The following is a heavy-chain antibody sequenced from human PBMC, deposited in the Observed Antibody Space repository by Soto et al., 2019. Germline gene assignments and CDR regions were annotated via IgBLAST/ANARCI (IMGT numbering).Heavy chain of an antibody. CDR2: IYSGGST. CDR1: GFNLSSNY. D-gene: IGHD3-9*01. V-gene: IGHV3-66*01. Sequence: GGSLRLSCAASGFNLSSNYISWGRPAPGKGLEKGSVIYSGGSTYYADSVKGRFTISRDNSKNTLYLQMNSLRAEDTAVYYCARGLRDYDILTGYSDYYYYYMDVWGKGTTVTVSS. J-gene: IGHJ6*03. CDR3: ARGLRDYDILTGYSDYYYYYMDV.